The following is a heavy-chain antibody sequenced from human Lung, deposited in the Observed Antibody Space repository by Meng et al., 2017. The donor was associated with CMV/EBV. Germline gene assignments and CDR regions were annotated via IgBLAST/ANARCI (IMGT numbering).Heavy chain of an antibody. J-gene: IGHJ6*02. CDR3: ARGGYQLLVYYYYYGMDV. CDR1: GGTFSSYA. CDR2: IIPIFGTA. V-gene: IGHV1-69*05. D-gene: IGHD2-2*01. Sequence: XVSCXASGGTFSSYAISWVRQAPGQGLEWMGGIIPIFGTANYAQKFQGRVTITTDESTSTAYMELSSLRSEDTAVYYCARGGYQLLVYYYYYGMDVWXQGTXVTVSS.